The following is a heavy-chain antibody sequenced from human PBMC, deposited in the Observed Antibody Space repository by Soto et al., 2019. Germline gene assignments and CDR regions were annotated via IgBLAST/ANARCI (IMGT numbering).Heavy chain of an antibody. J-gene: IGHJ6*02. CDR2: IYYSGST. D-gene: IGHD3-3*01. Sequence: PSETLSLTCTDSGGSTRRGDYYRIWIRQPPGKVLEWIGYIYYSGSTYYNPSLKSRVTISVDTYKNQFSLKLSSVTAADTAVYYCARDNILGILYGGMDVWGQGTTVTVSS. V-gene: IGHV4-30-4*08. CDR3: ARDNILGILYGGMDV. CDR1: GGSTRRGDYY.